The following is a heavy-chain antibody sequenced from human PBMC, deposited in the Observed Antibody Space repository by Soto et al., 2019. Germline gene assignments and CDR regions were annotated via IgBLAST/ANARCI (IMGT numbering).Heavy chain of an antibody. Sequence: SETLSLTCTVSSGSINSFYWAWMRQPAGKGLEWIGRIHSSGTTNYNPSLSSRVTMSVDTSKNQFSLRLTSVTAADTAVYYCARDRIIGHSYSDYWGQGILVTVSS. CDR1: SGSINSFY. V-gene: IGHV4-4*07. CDR3: ARDRIIGHSYSDY. CDR2: IHSSGTT. J-gene: IGHJ4*02. D-gene: IGHD1-20*01.